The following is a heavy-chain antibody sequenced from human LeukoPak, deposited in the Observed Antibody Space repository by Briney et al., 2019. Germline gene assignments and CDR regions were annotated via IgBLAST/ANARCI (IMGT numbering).Heavy chain of an antibody. CDR3: ARIPTGGAFDI. J-gene: IGHJ3*02. V-gene: IGHV1-69*05. Sequence: SVKVSCKASGGTFTNYAITWVRQVPGQGLEWMGAIVPMLGTANYAPNFQGRLTIYTDESTTTAYMELSSLRSEDTAIYYCARIPTGGAFDIWGQGTMVTVSS. D-gene: IGHD2-8*02. CDR1: GGTFTNYA. CDR2: IVPMLGTA.